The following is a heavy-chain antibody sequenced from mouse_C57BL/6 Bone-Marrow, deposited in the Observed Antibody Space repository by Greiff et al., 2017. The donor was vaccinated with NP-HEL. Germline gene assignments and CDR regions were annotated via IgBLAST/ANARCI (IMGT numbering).Heavy chain of an antibody. D-gene: IGHD2-5*01. CDR2: ISYDGSN. CDR1: GYSITSGYY. J-gene: IGHJ3*01. CDR3: ARDEDYSNSGWFGY. Sequence: EVKLQESGPGLVKPSQSLSLTCSVTGYSITSGYYWNWIRQFPGNKLEWMGYISYDGSNNYNPSLKNRISITRYPSKNQPFLKLNAVTTEDTATYDGARDEDYSNSGWFGYWGQGTLVTVSA. V-gene: IGHV3-6*01.